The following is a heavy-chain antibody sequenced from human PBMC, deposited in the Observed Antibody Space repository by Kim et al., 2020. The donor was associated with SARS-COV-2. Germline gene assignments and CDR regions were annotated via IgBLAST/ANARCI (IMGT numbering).Heavy chain of an antibody. CDR3: AREAAVAGRNFDY. V-gene: IGHV1-46*04. D-gene: IGHD6-19*01. Sequence: YAQKLEGSVTITWDTSTSTVYVELSDLRSDDTAVYYCAREAAVAGRNFDYWGQGTLVAVST. J-gene: IGHJ4*02.